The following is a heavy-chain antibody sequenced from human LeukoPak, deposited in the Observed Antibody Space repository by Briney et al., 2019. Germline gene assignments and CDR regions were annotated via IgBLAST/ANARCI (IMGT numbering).Heavy chain of an antibody. V-gene: IGHV4-59*01. CDR2: RYYSGST. D-gene: IGHD3-3*01. J-gene: IGHJ4*02. CDR3: ASSHPLGSNNDYYTPFDY. CDR1: GGSISNYY. Sequence: SETLSLTCTVTGGSISNYYWSWIRQPPGKGLEWIGYRYYSGSTNYNPSLKSRVTISVDTSKNQFSLKLSSVTAADPAVYYCASSHPLGSNNDYYTPFDYWGQGTLVTVSS.